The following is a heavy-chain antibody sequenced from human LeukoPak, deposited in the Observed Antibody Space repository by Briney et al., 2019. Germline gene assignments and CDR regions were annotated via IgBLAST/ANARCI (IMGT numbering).Heavy chain of an antibody. V-gene: IGHV4-39*07. CDR1: GGSISSSSYY. CDR3: ARGSPSGYCTNGVCYTYFDY. J-gene: IGHJ4*02. CDR2: IYYSGST. Sequence: SETLSLTCTVSGGSISSSSYYWGWIRQPPGKGLEWIGSIYYSGSTYYNPSLKSRFTISVDTSKKQFSPKLSSVTPADTAVYYCARGSPSGYCTNGVCYTYFDYWGQGTLVTVSS. D-gene: IGHD2-8*01.